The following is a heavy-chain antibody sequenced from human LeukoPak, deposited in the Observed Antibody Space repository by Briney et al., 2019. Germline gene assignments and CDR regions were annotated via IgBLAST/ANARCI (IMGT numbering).Heavy chain of an antibody. CDR2: IIPIFGTA. Sequence: SVKVSCKASGYTFTSYAISWVRQAPGQGLEWMGGIIPIFGTANYAQKFQGRVTITADESTSTAYKELSSLGSEDTAVYYCASAYIIAVAGTVNYYGMDVWGQGTTVTVSS. CDR3: ASAYIIAVAGTVNYYGMDV. D-gene: IGHD6-19*01. CDR1: GYTFTSYA. V-gene: IGHV1-69*13. J-gene: IGHJ6*02.